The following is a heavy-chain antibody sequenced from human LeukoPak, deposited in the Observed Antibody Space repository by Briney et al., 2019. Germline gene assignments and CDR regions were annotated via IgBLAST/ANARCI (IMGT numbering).Heavy chain of an antibody. D-gene: IGHD2-21*01. V-gene: IGHV3-30*02. J-gene: IGHJ4*02. CDR2: IRYDGSNK. Sequence: GGSLRLSCAASGFTFSSYGIHWVRQAPGKGLEWVAFIRYDGSNKYYTDSVKGRFTISRDNAKNSLYLQMNSLRAEDTAVYYCARDSPNEGILWWSIDYWGQGTLVTVSS. CDR1: GFTFSSYG. CDR3: ARDSPNEGILWWSIDY.